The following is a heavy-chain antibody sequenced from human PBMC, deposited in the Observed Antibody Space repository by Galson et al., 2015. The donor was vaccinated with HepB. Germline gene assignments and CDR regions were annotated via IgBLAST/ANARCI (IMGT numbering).Heavy chain of an antibody. CDR3: ARAPPYSSSWYWFDP. D-gene: IGHD6-13*01. CDR2: ISSSGSTI. Sequence: SLRLSCAASGFTFSSYEMNWVRQAPGKGLEWVSYISSSGSTIYYADSVKGRFTISRDNAKNSLYLQMNSLRAEDTAVYYCARAPPYSSSWYWFDPWGQGTLVTVSS. CDR1: GFTFSSYE. V-gene: IGHV3-48*03. J-gene: IGHJ5*02.